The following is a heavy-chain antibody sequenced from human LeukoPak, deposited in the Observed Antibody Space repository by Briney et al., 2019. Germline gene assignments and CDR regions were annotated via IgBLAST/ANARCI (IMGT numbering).Heavy chain of an antibody. Sequence: GASVKVSCKASGGTFSSYAISWVRQAPGQGLEWMGGIIPILGTANYAQKFQGRVTITADESTSTAYMELSSLRSEDTAVYYCARASRWLQKIRFDAFDIWGQGTMVTVSS. V-gene: IGHV1-69*13. CDR3: ARASRWLQKIRFDAFDI. D-gene: IGHD5-24*01. J-gene: IGHJ3*02. CDR1: GGTFSSYA. CDR2: IIPILGTA.